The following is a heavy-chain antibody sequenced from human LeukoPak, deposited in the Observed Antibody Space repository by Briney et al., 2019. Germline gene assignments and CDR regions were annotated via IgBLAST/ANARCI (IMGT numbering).Heavy chain of an antibody. V-gene: IGHV4-34*01. CDR3: ARGRGSYYRAFDI. Sequence: PSETLSLTCAVYGGSFSGYYWSWIRRPPGKGLEWIGEINHSGSTNYNPSLKSRVTISVDTSKNQFSLKLSSVTAADTAVYYCARGRGSYYRAFDIWGQGTMVTVSS. CDR1: GGSFSGYY. D-gene: IGHD1-26*01. CDR2: INHSGST. J-gene: IGHJ3*02.